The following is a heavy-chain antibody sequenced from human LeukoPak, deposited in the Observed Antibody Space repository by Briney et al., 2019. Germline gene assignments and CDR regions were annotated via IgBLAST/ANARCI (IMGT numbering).Heavy chain of an antibody. CDR1: GSTFSNYA. CDR2: ISGSGGST. Sequence: GGSLRLSCAASGSTFSNYAMSWVRQAPGKGLEWVSVISGSGGSTYYADSVKGRFTISRDNSKNTLYLQMNSLRAEDTAVYYCAKDPTLPGTAEYFQHWGQGTLVTVSS. V-gene: IGHV3-23*01. CDR3: AKDPTLPGTAEYFQH. D-gene: IGHD6-13*01. J-gene: IGHJ1*01.